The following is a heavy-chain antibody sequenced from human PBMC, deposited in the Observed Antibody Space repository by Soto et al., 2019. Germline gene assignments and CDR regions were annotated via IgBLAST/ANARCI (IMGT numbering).Heavy chain of an antibody. J-gene: IGHJ6*02. D-gene: IGHD1-26*01. V-gene: IGHV4-39*01. Sequence: SETLSLTCTVSGASITSTSYHWGWIRQPPGRGLEWIGNFYYSGSTYYNPSLRSRVTISVDASKNQFSVKVSSVTATDTAVYYCARSVGDYYYGMDVWGQGTTVTVSS. CDR2: FYYSGST. CDR1: GASITSTSYH. CDR3: ARSVGDYYYGMDV.